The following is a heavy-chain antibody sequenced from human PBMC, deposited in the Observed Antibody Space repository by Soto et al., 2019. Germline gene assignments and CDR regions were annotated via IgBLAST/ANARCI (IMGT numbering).Heavy chain of an antibody. CDR2: INPNSGGT. CDR1: GYTFTGYY. D-gene: IGHD2-2*01. Sequence: QVQLVQSGAEVKKPGASVKVSCKASGYTFTGYYMHWVRQAPGQGLEWMGWINPNSGGTNYAQKFQGWVTMTRDTSISTAYMELSRLRSDDTAVYYCARGQGYCSSTSSPMGGLQCYYYMDVWGKGTTVTVSS. J-gene: IGHJ6*03. CDR3: ARGQGYCSSTSSPMGGLQCYYYMDV. V-gene: IGHV1-2*04.